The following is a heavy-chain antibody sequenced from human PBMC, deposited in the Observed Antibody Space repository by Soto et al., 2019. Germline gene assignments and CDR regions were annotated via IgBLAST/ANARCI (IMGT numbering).Heavy chain of an antibody. J-gene: IGHJ4*02. D-gene: IGHD5-12*01. CDR1: GGSVSSGDYY. CDR2: ISYTGST. V-gene: IGHV4-31*03. Sequence: QVHLQESGPGLVKPSQTLSLNCTVSGGSVSSGDYYWTWIRQHPGKGLEWIGYISYTGSTYYNPSLESRLSISVDTSRTHFSLRLNSVTAADTAVYYCATTGGYGTPGDYWGQGTLVTVSS. CDR3: ATTGGYGTPGDY.